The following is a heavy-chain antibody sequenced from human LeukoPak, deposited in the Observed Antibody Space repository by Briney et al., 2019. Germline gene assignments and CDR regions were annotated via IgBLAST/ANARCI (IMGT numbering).Heavy chain of an antibody. CDR1: GFTFSSYG. CDR2: ISSNGGST. D-gene: IGHD6-19*01. J-gene: IGHJ6*02. Sequence: GRSLRLSCAASGFTFSSYGMHWVRQAPGKGLEYVSAISSNGGSTYYANSVKGRFTISRDNSKNTLYLQMGSLRAEDMAVYYCARDLIAVAQGGVWGQGTTVTVSS. V-gene: IGHV3-64*01. CDR3: ARDLIAVAQGGV.